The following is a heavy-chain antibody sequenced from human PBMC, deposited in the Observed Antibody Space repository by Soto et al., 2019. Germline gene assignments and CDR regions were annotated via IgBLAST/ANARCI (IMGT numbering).Heavy chain of an antibody. Sequence: GESLKISCKGSGYSFANYWIAWVRQMPGKGLEWMGIIYPGDSDSRYSPSFQGQVTISADKSISTAYLQWNSLKASDTAIYYCARPRSGSYRLDYYGMDVWGQGTTVTVSS. CDR1: GYSFANYW. CDR2: IYPGDSDS. V-gene: IGHV5-51*01. D-gene: IGHD3-10*01. CDR3: ARPRSGSYRLDYYGMDV. J-gene: IGHJ6*02.